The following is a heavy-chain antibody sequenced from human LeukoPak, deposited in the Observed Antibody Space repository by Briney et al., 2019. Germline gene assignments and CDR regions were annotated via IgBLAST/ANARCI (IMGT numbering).Heavy chain of an antibody. CDR3: ARETRSRFDP. Sequence: GGSLRLSCAASGFTFSSYSMNWVRQAPGKGLEWVSYISSSSTIYYADSVKGRFTISRDNAKNSLYLQMNSLRDEDTAVYYCARETRSRFDPWGQGTPVTVSS. J-gene: IGHJ5*02. CDR1: GFTFSSYS. V-gene: IGHV3-48*02. CDR2: ISSSSTI.